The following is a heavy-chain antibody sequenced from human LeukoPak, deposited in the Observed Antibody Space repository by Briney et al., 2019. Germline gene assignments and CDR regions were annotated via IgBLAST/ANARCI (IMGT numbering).Heavy chain of an antibody. D-gene: IGHD3-22*01. CDR3: ARGLPNYYDSRPFDY. V-gene: IGHV4-4*07. J-gene: IGHJ4*02. CDR1: GGSISSYY. CDR2: IYTSGST. Sequence: PSETLSLTCTVSGGSISSYYWSWIRQPAGKGLEWIGRIYTSGSTNYNPSLKSRVTMSVDTSKNQFSLKLSSVTAADTAVYYCARGLPNYYDSRPFDYWGQGTLVTVSS.